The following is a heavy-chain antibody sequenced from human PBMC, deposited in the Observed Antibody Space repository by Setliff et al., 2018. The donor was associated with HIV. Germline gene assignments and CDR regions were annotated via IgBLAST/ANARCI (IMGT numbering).Heavy chain of an antibody. Sequence: PGGSLRLSCAASGFSFSSYSMHWVRQAPGKGLEWVSCISSSSSYIYYADSVKGRFTISRDNAKNSLYLQMNSLRAEDTAVYYCARARGSPTSYFDYWGQGTLVTVSS. CDR3: ARARGSPTSYFDY. D-gene: IGHD1-26*01. CDR2: ISSSSSYI. J-gene: IGHJ4*02. CDR1: GFSFSSYS. V-gene: IGHV3-21*01.